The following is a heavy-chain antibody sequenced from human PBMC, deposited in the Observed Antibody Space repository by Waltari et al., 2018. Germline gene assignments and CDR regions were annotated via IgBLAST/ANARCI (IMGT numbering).Heavy chain of an antibody. Sequence: QLQLHESGPGLVKPSETLSLTCPVSGGSISSSSYYWGWIRQPPGKGLEWIGSIYYSGSTYYNPSLKSRVTISVDTSKNQFSLKLSSVTAADTAVYYCARIPYYYDSSGYCDYWGQGTLVTVSS. J-gene: IGHJ4*02. V-gene: IGHV4-39*07. CDR1: GGSISSSSYY. CDR2: IYYSGST. D-gene: IGHD3-22*01. CDR3: ARIPYYYDSSGYCDY.